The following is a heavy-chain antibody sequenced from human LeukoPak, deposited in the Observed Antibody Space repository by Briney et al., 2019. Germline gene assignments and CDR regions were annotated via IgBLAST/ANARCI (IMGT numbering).Heavy chain of an antibody. CDR1: GFTFSSYA. CDR2: ISSGGGST. Sequence: PGGSLRLSCAASGFTFSSYAMSWVRQAPGKGLEWVSAISSGGGSTYYADSVKGRFTISRDNSKNTLFLQMNSLRAEDTAVFYCAKVGYSGSYYSYFDFWGQGTLVTVSS. CDR3: AKVGYSGSYYSYFDF. D-gene: IGHD1-26*01. J-gene: IGHJ4*02. V-gene: IGHV3-23*01.